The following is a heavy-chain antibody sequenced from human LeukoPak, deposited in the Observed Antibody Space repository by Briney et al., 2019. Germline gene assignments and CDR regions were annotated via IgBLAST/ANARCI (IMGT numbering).Heavy chain of an antibody. CDR1: GFTFSSYS. Sequence: PGGSLRLSCAASGFTFSSYSMNWVRQAPGKGLEWVSSISSSSSYIYYADSVKGRFTISRDNAKNSLYLQMNSLRAEDTAVYYCARDGSDTGCSDYWGQGTLVTVSS. V-gene: IGHV3-21*01. CDR2: ISSSSSYI. J-gene: IGHJ4*02. D-gene: IGHD3-10*01. CDR3: ARDGSDTGCSDY.